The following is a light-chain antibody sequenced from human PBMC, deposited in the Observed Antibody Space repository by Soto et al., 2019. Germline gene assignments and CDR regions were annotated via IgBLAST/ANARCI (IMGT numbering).Light chain of an antibody. Sequence: DIQLTQSPSFLSASVGDRVTITCRANQGISSYLAWYQQIPGKAPNLLIYAASTLQSGVPSRFSGSGSGTEFTLPISSLQPEDFATYYCHQLNSYPHTFGQGTRLEMK. CDR2: AAS. CDR3: HQLNSYPHT. J-gene: IGKJ5*01. CDR1: QGISSY. V-gene: IGKV1-9*01.